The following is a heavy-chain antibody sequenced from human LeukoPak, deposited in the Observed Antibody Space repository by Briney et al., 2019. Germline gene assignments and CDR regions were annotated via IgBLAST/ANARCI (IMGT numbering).Heavy chain of an antibody. J-gene: IGHJ4*02. CDR1: GGPIRSGNYY. CDR3: ARSTGDYGSGSLGY. CDR2: VHSSGST. V-gene: IGHV4-61*02. Sequence: SETLSLTCTVSGGPIRSGNYYWNWIRQPAGKGLEWIGRVHSSGSTNHNPSLKSRVTISRDTSKNQFSLIVSSVTAADTAIYFCARSTGDYGSGSLGYWGQGTLVTVSS. D-gene: IGHD3-10*01.